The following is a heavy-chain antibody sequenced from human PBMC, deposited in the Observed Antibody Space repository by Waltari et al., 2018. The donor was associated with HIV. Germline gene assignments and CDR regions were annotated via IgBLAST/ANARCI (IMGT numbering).Heavy chain of an antibody. D-gene: IGHD1-26*01. Sequence: QLQLQESGPGLVKPSETLSLTCAVSGGSLRSSSYYWGWIRQSPGKGLEWIASIYYRGTTYYNPSLKSRVTVSVDTSKNQFSLRLSSVTAADTAVYYCARLVGATGALDIWGQGTMVTVSS. V-gene: IGHV4-39*01. CDR2: IYYRGTT. J-gene: IGHJ3*02. CDR1: GGSLRSSSYY. CDR3: ARLVGATGALDI.